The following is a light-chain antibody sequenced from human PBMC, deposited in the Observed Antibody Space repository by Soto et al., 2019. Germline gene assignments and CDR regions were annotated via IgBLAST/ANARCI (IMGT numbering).Light chain of an antibody. V-gene: IGKV3-15*01. CDR1: QSVSSN. CDR2: GAS. Sequence: EIVMTQSPATLSVSPGERATLSCRASQSVSSNLAWYQQKPGQAPRLLSYGASTRATGIPARFSGSGSGTEFTLTISSLQSEDFAVYDCQQYNNWPSYTFGQGTKMEIK. CDR3: QQYNNWPSYT. J-gene: IGKJ2*01.